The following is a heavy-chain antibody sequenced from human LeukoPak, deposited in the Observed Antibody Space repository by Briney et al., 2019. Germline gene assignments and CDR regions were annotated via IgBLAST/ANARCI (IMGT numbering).Heavy chain of an antibody. D-gene: IGHD6-13*01. V-gene: IGHV3-30-3*01. CDR3: ARDMSIAAAAQDY. Sequence: PGGSLRLSCAASGFTFSSYAMHWVRQAPGKGLEWVAVISYDGSNKYYADSVKGRFTISRDNSKNTLYLQMNSLRAEDTAVYYCARDMSIAAAAQDYWGQGTLVTVSS. J-gene: IGHJ4*02. CDR2: ISYDGSNK. CDR1: GFTFSSYA.